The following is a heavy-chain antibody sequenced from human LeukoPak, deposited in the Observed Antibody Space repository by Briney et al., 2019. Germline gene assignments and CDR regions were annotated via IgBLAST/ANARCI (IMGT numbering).Heavy chain of an antibody. D-gene: IGHD3-22*01. V-gene: IGHV3-33*01. J-gene: IGHJ4*02. CDR2: IWYDGSNK. CDR1: GFTFSSYG. CDR3: ARGGYYDSSDYYLAQPLDY. Sequence: GGSLRLSCAASGFTFSSYGMHWVRQAPGKGLEWVAVIWYDGSNKYYADSVKGRFTISRDNSKNTLYLQMNSLRAEDTAVYYCARGGYYDSSDYYLAQPLDYWGQGTLVTVSS.